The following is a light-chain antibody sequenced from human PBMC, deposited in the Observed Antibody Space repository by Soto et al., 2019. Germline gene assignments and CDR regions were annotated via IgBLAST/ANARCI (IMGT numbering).Light chain of an antibody. V-gene: IGKV3-20*01. J-gene: IGKJ1*01. CDR1: QSVSSN. CDR3: QQYGSSPRT. Sequence: DIVLKQSPATLSLSPGERATLSCRASQSVSSNLVWYQQKPGQAPRLLIYGASSRATGIPDRFSGSGSGTDFTLTISRLEPEDFAVYYCQQYGSSPRTFGQGTMVDIK. CDR2: GAS.